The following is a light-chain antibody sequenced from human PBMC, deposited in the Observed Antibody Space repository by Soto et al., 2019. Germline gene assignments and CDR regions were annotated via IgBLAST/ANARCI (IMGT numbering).Light chain of an antibody. J-gene: IGKJ1*01. V-gene: IGKV2-28*01. CDR1: QSLLHSNGYNY. CDR2: LGS. CDR3: MQDLQTPRT. Sequence: VLTQSPLSLPVTPGEPASISCRSSQSLLHSNGYNYLDWYLQKPGQSPQLLIYLGSNRASGVPDRLRGSGSGTDCTLKISRGEAEDVGVYYCMQDLQTPRTFGQGTKVEI.